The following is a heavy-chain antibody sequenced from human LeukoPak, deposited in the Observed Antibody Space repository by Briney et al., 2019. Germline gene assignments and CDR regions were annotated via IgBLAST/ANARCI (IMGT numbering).Heavy chain of an antibody. Sequence: SETLSLTCTVSGGSISSGGYSWSWIRQHPGKGPEWIGYIYYSGSTYYNPSLKSRVTISVDTSKNQFSLKLSSVTAADTAVYFCARAIYGGGRYFDYWGQGTLVTVSS. CDR2: IYYSGST. J-gene: IGHJ4*02. V-gene: IGHV4-31*03. CDR3: ARAIYGGGRYFDY. CDR1: GGSISSGGYS. D-gene: IGHD4-17*01.